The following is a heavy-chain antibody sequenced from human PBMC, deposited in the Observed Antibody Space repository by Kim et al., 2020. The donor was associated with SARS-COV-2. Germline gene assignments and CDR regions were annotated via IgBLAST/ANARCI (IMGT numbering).Heavy chain of an antibody. D-gene: IGHD3-3*01. CDR3: ARSGSPSVFWSGYYINPVDY. Sequence: SETLSLTCTVSGGSISSGGYYWSWIRQHPGKGLEWIGYIYYSGSTYYNPSLKSRVTISVDTSKNQFSLKLSSVTAADTAVYYCARSGSPSVFWSGYYINPVDYWGQGTLVTVSS. CDR1: GGSISSGGYY. V-gene: IGHV4-31*03. J-gene: IGHJ4*02. CDR2: IYYSGST.